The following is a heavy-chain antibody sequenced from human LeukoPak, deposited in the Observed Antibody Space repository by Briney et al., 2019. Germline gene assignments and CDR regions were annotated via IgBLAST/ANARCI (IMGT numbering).Heavy chain of an antibody. D-gene: IGHD2-21*01. J-gene: IGHJ5*02. CDR2: IVVGSGNT. V-gene: IGHV1-58*02. CDR1: GFTFTSSA. Sequence: SVKVSCKASGFTFTSSAMQWVRQARGQRLEWIGWIVVGSGNTNCAQKFQERVTITRDMSTSTAYMELSSLRSEDTAVYYCAADLGDAQIRTFDPWGQGTLVTVSS. CDR3: AADLGDAQIRTFDP.